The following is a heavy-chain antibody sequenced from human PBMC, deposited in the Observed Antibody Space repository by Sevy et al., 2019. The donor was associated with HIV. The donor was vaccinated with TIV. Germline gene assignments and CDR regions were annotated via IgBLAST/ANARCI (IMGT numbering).Heavy chain of an antibody. V-gene: IGHV3-30-3*01. CDR1: GFTFSNYP. J-gene: IGHJ4*02. D-gene: IGHD3-22*01. CDR3: ARAYDSSGYLDY. CDR2: ISYDGNNK. Sequence: GGSLRLSCAASGFTFSNYPMNWVRQAPGKGLEWVAVISYDGNNKYYADSVKGRFTISRDNSKNTLYLQMNSLRTEDTAVYYRARAYDSSGYLDYWGQGTLVTVSS.